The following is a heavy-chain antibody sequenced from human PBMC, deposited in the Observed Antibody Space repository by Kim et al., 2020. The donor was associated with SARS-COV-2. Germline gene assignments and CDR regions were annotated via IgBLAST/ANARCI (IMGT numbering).Heavy chain of an antibody. J-gene: IGHJ5*02. Sequence: GGSLRISCAASGFTFSSYWMHWVRQAPGKGLVWVSRINSDGSSTSYADSVKGRFTISRDNAKNTLYLQMNSLRAEDTAVYYCARVRAAAGTYWFDPWGQGTLVTVSS. CDR3: ARVRAAAGTYWFDP. CDR2: INSDGSST. V-gene: IGHV3-74*01. D-gene: IGHD6-13*01. CDR1: GFTFSSYW.